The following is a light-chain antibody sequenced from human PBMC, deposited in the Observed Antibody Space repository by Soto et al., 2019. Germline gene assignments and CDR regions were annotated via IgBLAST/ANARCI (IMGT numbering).Light chain of an antibody. J-gene: IGKJ5*01. V-gene: IGKV1-5*01. Sequence: DIQMTQSPSTLSASVGDRVTITCRAIQSISSCLAWYQQKPGKAPKLLIYDASSLESGVPSRFSGSGSGTEFTLTISSLQPDDFATYYCQQYNSYSPMYTFGQGTRLEIK. CDR3: QQYNSYSPMYT. CDR1: QSISSC. CDR2: DAS.